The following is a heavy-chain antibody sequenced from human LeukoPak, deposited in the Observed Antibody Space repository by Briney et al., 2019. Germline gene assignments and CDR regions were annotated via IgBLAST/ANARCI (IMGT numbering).Heavy chain of an antibody. CDR2: IKQDGGEK. D-gene: IGHD4-17*01. CDR3: ARHDYGDFHY. CDR1: RFTFSSYW. V-gene: IGHV3-7*04. Sequence: PGGSLRLSCAASRFTFSSYWMTWVRQAPGKGLEWVANIKQDGGEKHYVDSVQGRFTISRDNAKNSLYLQMNSLRAEDTAVYYCARHDYGDFHYWGQGTLVTVSS. J-gene: IGHJ4*02.